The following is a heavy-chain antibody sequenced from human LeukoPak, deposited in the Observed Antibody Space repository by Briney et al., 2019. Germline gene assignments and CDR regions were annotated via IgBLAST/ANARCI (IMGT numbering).Heavy chain of an antibody. J-gene: IGHJ6*03. D-gene: IGHD2-2*01. CDR2: IVVGSGNT. Sequence: GASVKVSCKASGFTFTSSAVQWVRQARGQRLEWIGWIVVGSGNTNYAQKFQERVTITRDMSTSTAYMELSSLRSEDTAVYYCAAGEYQLVDYYYYMDVWGKGTTVTVSS. V-gene: IGHV1-58*01. CDR3: AAGEYQLVDYYYYMDV. CDR1: GFTFTSSA.